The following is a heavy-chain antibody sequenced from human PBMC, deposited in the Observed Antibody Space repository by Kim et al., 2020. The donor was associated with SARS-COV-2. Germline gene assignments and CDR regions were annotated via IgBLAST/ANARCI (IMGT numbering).Heavy chain of an antibody. Sequence: LKSRVTISVDTSKNQFSLKLSSVTAADTAVYYCARGGIVVVPAARNWFDPWGQGTLVTVSS. CDR3: ARGGIVVVPAARNWFDP. V-gene: IGHV4-34*01. J-gene: IGHJ5*02. D-gene: IGHD2-2*01.